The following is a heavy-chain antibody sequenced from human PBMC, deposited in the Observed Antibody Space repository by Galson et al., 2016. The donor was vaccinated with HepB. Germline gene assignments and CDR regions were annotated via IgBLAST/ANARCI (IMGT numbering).Heavy chain of an antibody. CDR1: GYTFTSYY. CDR3: ARAGYCSSTRCPGDYYYGMDV. Sequence: SVKVSCKASGYTFTSYYMHWVRQAPGQGLEWMGIINTSGGSTSYAQNFQGRVTMTRDTSTSTVYMELSSLGSEDTAVYYCARAGYCSSTRCPGDYYYGMDVWGQGTTATVSS. J-gene: IGHJ6*02. D-gene: IGHD2-2*01. CDR2: INTSGGST. V-gene: IGHV1-46*01.